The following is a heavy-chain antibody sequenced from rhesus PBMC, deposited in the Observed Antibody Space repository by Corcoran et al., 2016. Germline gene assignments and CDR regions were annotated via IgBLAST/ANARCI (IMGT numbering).Heavy chain of an antibody. CDR3: ARKGYSGGWKIDY. CDR2: ITTATGNP. D-gene: IGHD6-37*01. V-gene: IGHV7-114*01. J-gene: IGHJ4*01. Sequence: QVQLVQSGAEVKQPGASVKVSCTASGYTFTSYGMNWVRQAHGQRLEWMGWITTATGNPTYAQGFKERFTFSMDTSISTAYLQISSLKAEDTAVYYCARKGYSGGWKIDYWGQGVLVTVSS. CDR1: GYTFTSYG.